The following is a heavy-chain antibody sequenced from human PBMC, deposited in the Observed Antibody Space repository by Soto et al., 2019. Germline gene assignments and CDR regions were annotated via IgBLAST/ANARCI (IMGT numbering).Heavy chain of an antibody. D-gene: IGHD6-6*01. V-gene: IGHV3-23*01. CDR2: IRGSGGST. CDR1: VFPFRGDA. Sequence: PGGSLRLPGASSVFPFRGDAMRGVGQAQGKGREWVSDIRGSGGSTYYADSVKGRFTITRHNSKNTLYLQMNSLRAEDTAVYYCATMVAEAAARLGPYYYYGMDVWGQGTTVTVSS. CDR3: ATMVAEAAARLGPYYYYGMDV. J-gene: IGHJ6*02.